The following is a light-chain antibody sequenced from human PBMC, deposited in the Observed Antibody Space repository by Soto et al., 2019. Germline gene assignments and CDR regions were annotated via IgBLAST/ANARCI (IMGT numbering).Light chain of an antibody. CDR2: EVS. CDR1: SSDVGGYDY. J-gene: IGLJ1*01. CDR3: SSYTTTTTV. V-gene: IGLV2-14*01. Sequence: QSALIQPASVSGSPGQSITISCAGTSSDVGGYDYVSWYQHHPGKVPKLMIYEVSNRPSGVSNRFSGSKSGNTASLTISGLQAEDEADYYCSSYTTTTTVFGTGTKVTVL.